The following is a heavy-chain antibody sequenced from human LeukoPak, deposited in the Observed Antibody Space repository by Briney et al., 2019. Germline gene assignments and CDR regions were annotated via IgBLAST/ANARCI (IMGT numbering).Heavy chain of an antibody. V-gene: IGHV4-59*08. CDR2: IDYSGST. CDR3: ARGFDSKSTYFDY. D-gene: IGHD5-12*01. J-gene: IGHJ4*02. Sequence: SETLSLTCTVSGGSIGSYYWSWIRQPPGKGLEWVGYIDYSGSTNYNPSLKSRVTISLDTSKNHFSLKLSSVTAADTAVYYCARGFDSKSTYFDYWGQGTLVTVSS. CDR1: GGSIGSYY.